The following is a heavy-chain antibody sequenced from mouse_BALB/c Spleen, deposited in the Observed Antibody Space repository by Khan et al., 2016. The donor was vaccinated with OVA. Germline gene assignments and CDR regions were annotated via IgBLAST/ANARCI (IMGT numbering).Heavy chain of an antibody. J-gene: IGHJ2*01. CDR2: ISSGGSYT. CDR1: GFTFINYA. Sequence: EVELVESGGGLVRPGGSLKLSCAASGFTFINYAMSWVRQTPEKRLEWVATISSGGSYTYYPDSVKGRFTISRDNAENTLYLQMSSLRSEDPAMYCFARTPGDIGSNYFDYGGQGTTLTVSS. V-gene: IGHV5-9-3*01. CDR3: ARTPGDIGSNYFDY. D-gene: IGHD1-1*01.